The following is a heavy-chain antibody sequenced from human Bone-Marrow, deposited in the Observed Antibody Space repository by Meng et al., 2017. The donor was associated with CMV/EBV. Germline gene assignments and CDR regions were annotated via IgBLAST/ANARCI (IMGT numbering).Heavy chain of an antibody. CDR1: GFSFGDYA. CDR2: IDWNGGNT. Sequence: GESLKISCAASGFSFGDYAMSWVRQAPGKGLQWVSGIDWNGGNTGYADSVKGRFTISRDNAKNSLVLQMNSLRAEDTAFYYCARVDNAYYYYGVDVWGQGTLVTVSS. D-gene: IGHD1-1*01. CDR3: ARVDNAYYYYGVDV. J-gene: IGHJ6*02. V-gene: IGHV3-20*04.